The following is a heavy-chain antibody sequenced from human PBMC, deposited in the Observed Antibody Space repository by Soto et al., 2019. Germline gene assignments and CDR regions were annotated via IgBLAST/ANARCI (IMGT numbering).Heavy chain of an antibody. D-gene: IGHD6-13*01. V-gene: IGHV4-39*01. CDR1: CGSISSSSYY. J-gene: IGHJ4*02. CDR3: ARTSRRIPIAAAGSYYFYY. Sequence: PSETLSLTCTVSCGSISSSSYYWGWIRQPPGKGLEWIGSIYYSGSTYYNPSLKSRVTISVDTSKNQFSLKLSSVTAADTAVYYCARTSRRIPIAAAGSYYFYYWGQGTLVTVS. CDR2: IYYSGST.